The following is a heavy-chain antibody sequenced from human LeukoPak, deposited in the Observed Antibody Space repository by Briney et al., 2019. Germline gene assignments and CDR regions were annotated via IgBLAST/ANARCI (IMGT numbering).Heavy chain of an antibody. CDR2: ISYDGSNK. J-gene: IGHJ4*02. Sequence: GGSLRLSCAASGFTFSSFTMTWVRQAPGKGLEWVAVISYDGSNKYYADSVKGRFTISRDNSKNTLYLQMNSLRAEDTAVYYCAKDLLAMATITPTFDYWGQGTLVTVPS. D-gene: IGHD5-24*01. V-gene: IGHV3-30*18. CDR3: AKDLLAMATITPTFDY. CDR1: GFTFSSFT.